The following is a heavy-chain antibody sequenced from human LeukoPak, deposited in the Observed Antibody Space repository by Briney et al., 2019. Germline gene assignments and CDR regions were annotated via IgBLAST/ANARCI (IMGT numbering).Heavy chain of an antibody. J-gene: IGHJ4*02. D-gene: IGHD4-11*01. Sequence: PSETLSLTCAVYDEPFSDFYWSWIPQPPGKGLEWIGEINHFGTTNYNPSFKSRVSISVDTSKNQFSLRLNSVTAADTAVYYCARGPFAHDYTDYAWGQGTLVTVSS. CDR1: DEPFSDFY. CDR3: ARGPFAHDYTDYA. CDR2: INHFGTT. V-gene: IGHV4-34*01.